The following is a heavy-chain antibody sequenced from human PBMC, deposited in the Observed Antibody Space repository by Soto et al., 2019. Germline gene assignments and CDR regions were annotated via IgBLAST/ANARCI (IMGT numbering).Heavy chain of an antibody. J-gene: IGHJ4*02. D-gene: IGHD2-2*02. Sequence: ASVKVSCKASGYIFTDFCIHWLRQAPGQRLEWLGWIISVNDKTLYSPKFQRRLAITRDTSANRAYMHLYSLRSEDSAAYYCARGRRYCTGNNCYTDFDFWGQGPLVTVSS. CDR2: IISVNDKT. V-gene: IGHV1-3*01. CDR3: ARGRRYCTGNNCYTDFDF. CDR1: GYIFTDFC.